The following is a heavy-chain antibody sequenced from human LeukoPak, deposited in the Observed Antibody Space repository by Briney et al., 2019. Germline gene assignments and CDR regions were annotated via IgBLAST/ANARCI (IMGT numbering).Heavy chain of an antibody. CDR1: GFTFSSYS. CDR3: ASGQWLPHMDV. J-gene: IGHJ6*03. Sequence: PGGSLRLSCAAPGFTFSSYSMNWVRQAPGKGLEWVSYISSSSSTIYYADSVKGRFTISRDNAKNSLYLQMNSLRAEDTAVYYCASGQWLPHMDVWGKGTTVTVSS. CDR2: ISSSSSTI. D-gene: IGHD3-22*01. V-gene: IGHV3-48*01.